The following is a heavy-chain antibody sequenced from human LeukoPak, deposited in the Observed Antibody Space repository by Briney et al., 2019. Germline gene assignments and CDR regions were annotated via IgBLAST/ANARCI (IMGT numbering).Heavy chain of an antibody. J-gene: IGHJ4*02. CDR3: ARDPPATVLQNAPDY. CDR2: INPNSGGT. Sequence: GASVKVSCKASGYTFTGYSMHWVRQAPGQGLEWMGWINPNSGGTNYAHKFQGRVTMARDTSISTAYMKLSRLRSDDTAVYYCARDPPATVLQNAPDYWGQGTLVTVSS. V-gene: IGHV1-2*02. D-gene: IGHD4/OR15-4a*01. CDR1: GYTFTGYS.